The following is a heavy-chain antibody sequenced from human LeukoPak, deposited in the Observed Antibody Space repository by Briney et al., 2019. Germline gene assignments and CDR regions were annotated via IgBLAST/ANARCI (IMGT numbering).Heavy chain of an antibody. CDR2: ISSSSSYI. J-gene: IGHJ3*02. CDR1: GFTFSSYS. CDR3: AREFPGAAAGFDI. D-gene: IGHD6-13*01. Sequence: SGGSLRLSCAASGFTFSSYSMNWVRQAPGKGLEWVSSISSSSSYIYYADSVKGRFTISRDNAKNSLYLQMNSLRAEDTAVYYCAREFPGAAAGFDIWGQGTMVTVSS. V-gene: IGHV3-21*01.